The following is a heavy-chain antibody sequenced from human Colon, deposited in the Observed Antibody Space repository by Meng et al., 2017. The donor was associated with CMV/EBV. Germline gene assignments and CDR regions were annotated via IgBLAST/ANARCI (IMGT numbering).Heavy chain of an antibody. J-gene: IGHJ4*02. Sequence: GESLKISCAASGFTFSDNAMTWVRQAPGLALEWVSSISGSGDMTFYTDSVKGRFTVSRDTSKNTLYLQMNSLRAEDTAVYYCAKDRGTFTNHYDYWGQGILVTVSS. CDR2: ISGSGDMT. CDR1: GFTFSDNA. V-gene: IGHV3-23*01. D-gene: IGHD2-8*01. CDR3: AKDRGTFTNHYDY.